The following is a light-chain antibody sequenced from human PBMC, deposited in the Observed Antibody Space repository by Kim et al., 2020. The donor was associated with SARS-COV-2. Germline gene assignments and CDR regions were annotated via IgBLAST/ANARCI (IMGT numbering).Light chain of an antibody. CDR1: ALPKQY. CDR3: QSADSSGTHWV. J-gene: IGLJ3*02. V-gene: IGLV3-25*03. Sequence: SYELTQPPSVSVSPGQTARITCSGDALPKQYAYWYQQKPGQAPVLVIYKDSERPSGIPERFSGSSSGTTVTLTISGVQAEDEADYYCQSADSSGTHWVFG. CDR2: KDS.